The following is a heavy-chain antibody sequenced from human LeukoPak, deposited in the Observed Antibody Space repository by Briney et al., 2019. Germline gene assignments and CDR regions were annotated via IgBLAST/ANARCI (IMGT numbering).Heavy chain of an antibody. Sequence: PGRSLRLSCAASGFTFSSYAMHWVRQAPGKGLEWVAVIPYDGSNKYYADSVKGRFTISRDNSKNTLYLQMNSLRADDTAVYYCARDAGSGSYFDYWGQGTLVTVSS. D-gene: IGHD3-10*01. CDR2: IPYDGSNK. V-gene: IGHV3-30*04. CDR1: GFTFSSYA. J-gene: IGHJ4*02. CDR3: ARDAGSGSYFDY.